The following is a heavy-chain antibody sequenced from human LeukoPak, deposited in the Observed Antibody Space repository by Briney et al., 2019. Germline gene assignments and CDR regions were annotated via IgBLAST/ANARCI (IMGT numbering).Heavy chain of an antibody. Sequence: SETLSLTCTVSGGSISSYYWSWIRQPAGKGLEWIGRIYTSESNNYNPSLKSRVTMSVDTSKNQFSLKLSSVTAADTAMYYCARAEKSGGYKTPLTIDYWGQGTLVTVSS. D-gene: IGHD5-24*01. J-gene: IGHJ4*02. CDR1: GGSISSYY. CDR3: ARAEKSGGYKTPLTIDY. CDR2: IYTSESN. V-gene: IGHV4-4*07.